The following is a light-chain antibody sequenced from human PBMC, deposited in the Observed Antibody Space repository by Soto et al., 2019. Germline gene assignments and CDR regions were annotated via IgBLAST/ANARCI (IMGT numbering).Light chain of an antibody. J-gene: IGKJ5*01. Sequence: DIQMTQSPSSLSASVGDRVTITCRASQSISSYLNWYQQKPGKAPKLLIYAASSLQSGVPSRFSGSGSGTDFTLTISSLQPEDFANYSGQQSYSTPIVFGQVTRLAIK. CDR3: QQSYSTPIV. CDR1: QSISSY. CDR2: AAS. V-gene: IGKV1-39*01.